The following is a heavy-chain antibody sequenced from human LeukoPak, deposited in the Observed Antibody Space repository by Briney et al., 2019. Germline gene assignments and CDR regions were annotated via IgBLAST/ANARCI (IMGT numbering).Heavy chain of an antibody. Sequence: GGSLRLSCAASGFTFSSYGMHRVRQAPGKGLEWVAFIRYDGSNKYYADSVKGRFTISRDNSKNTLYLQMNSLRAEDTAVYYCARAPSVTMVRAPMNVWGQGTTVTVSS. D-gene: IGHD3-10*01. CDR3: ARAPSVTMVRAPMNV. CDR1: GFTFSSYG. CDR2: IRYDGSNK. J-gene: IGHJ6*02. V-gene: IGHV3-30*02.